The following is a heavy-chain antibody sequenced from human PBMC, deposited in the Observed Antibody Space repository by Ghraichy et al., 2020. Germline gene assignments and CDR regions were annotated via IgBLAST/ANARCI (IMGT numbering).Heavy chain of an antibody. V-gene: IGHV4-59*01. D-gene: IGHD6-19*01. J-gene: IGHJ6*03. CDR1: GGSITGYY. CDR2: IYYSGST. Sequence: GSLRLSCTVSGGSITGYYWTWIRQSPGEGLEWIGYIYYSGSTNYNPSLRSRVTISVDTSKNQVSLRLSSVTAADTAVYYCARAAGPYYYYYMDVWGKGTTVTVSS. CDR3: ARAAGPYYYYYMDV.